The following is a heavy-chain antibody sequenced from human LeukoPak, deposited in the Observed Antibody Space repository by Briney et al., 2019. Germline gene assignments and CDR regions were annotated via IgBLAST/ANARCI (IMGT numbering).Heavy chain of an antibody. CDR2: IYYSGST. D-gene: IGHD2-15*01. Sequence: SSGTLSLTCIVSGGSISTYFWTWIRQPPGMGPEWIGYIYYSGSTSYNPSLKSRVTISVDTSKNQFSLKLSSVTAADTAVYFRARSSGRSAWFDPWGQGTLVTVSS. CDR1: GGSISTYF. J-gene: IGHJ5*02. V-gene: IGHV4-59*01. CDR3: ARSSGRSAWFDP.